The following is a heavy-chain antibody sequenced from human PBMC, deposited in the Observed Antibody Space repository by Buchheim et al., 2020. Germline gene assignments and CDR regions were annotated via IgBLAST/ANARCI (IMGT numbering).Heavy chain of an antibody. CDR3: AKDLYYYDSSGYYNYYYYYGMDV. D-gene: IGHD3-22*01. CDR2: ISGSGGST. Sequence: EVQLLESGGGSVQPGGSLRLSCAASGFTFSSYAMSWVHQAPGKGLEWVSAISGSGGSTYYADSVKGRFTISRDNSKNTLYLQMNSLRAEDTAVYYCAKDLYYYDSSGYYNYYYYYGMDVWGQGTT. CDR1: GFTFSSYA. V-gene: IGHV3-23*01. J-gene: IGHJ6*02.